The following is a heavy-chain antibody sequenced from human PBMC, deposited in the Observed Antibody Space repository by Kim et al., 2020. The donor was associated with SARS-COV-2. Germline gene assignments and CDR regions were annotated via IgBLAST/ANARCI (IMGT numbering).Heavy chain of an antibody. CDR1: GFVFSDYH. V-gene: IGHV3-11*05. CDR3: ARDRREMATGGGDY. Sequence: GGSLRLSCEASGFVFSDYHMSWIRQAPGKGLEWVSHINSNSIYTKYADSVKGRFTISRDNAKNSLYLLMNSLRDEDTAVYYCARDRREMATGGGDYWGRGTLVSVSS. J-gene: IGHJ4*02. CDR2: INSNSIYT. D-gene: IGHD5-12*01.